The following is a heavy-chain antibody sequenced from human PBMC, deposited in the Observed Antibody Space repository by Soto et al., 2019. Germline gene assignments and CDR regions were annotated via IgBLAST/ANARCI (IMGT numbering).Heavy chain of an antibody. CDR2: ISSNSDTT. J-gene: IGHJ4*02. CDR3: ARLPKGSLVTA. Sequence: LVESGGDLVYPGGSLRLSCVASGFRFSDHSMNWVRQAPGKGLQWISYISSNSDTTYYAGSVKGRFTVSRDNAKNALFLQMNSLRDDDKATYYCARLPKGSLVTAWGQGARVTVSS. CDR1: GFRFSDHS. V-gene: IGHV3-48*02. D-gene: IGHD2-21*02.